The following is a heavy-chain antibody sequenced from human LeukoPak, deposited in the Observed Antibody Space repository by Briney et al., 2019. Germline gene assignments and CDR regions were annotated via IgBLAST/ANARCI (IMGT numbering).Heavy chain of an antibody. CDR1: GFTFNSYG. Sequence: GRSLRLSCAASGFTFNSYGMTWVRQAPGKGLEWVSSISGSGGSTYYADSVKGRFTISRDNSENTVYLQMNSLRAEDTAVYYCAKGMSWFDPWGPGTLVTVSS. V-gene: IGHV3-23*01. CDR2: ISGSGGST. CDR3: AKGMSWFDP. J-gene: IGHJ5*02.